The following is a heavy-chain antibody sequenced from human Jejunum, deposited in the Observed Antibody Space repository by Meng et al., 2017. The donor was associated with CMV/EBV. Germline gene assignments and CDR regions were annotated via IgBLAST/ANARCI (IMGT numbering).Heavy chain of an antibody. V-gene: IGHV4-59*01. CDR2: IYYSGTT. J-gene: IGHJ5*02. Sequence: SGGSLSPYYWNWIRQPPGKGGKGLAWIGYIYYSGTTYYNPSLKSRVTISVDTAKNQFSLKLNSVTAADTAVYFCARAHNDYSINSWGQGTLVTVSS. D-gene: IGHD4-11*01. CDR1: GGSLSPYY. CDR3: ARAHNDYSINS.